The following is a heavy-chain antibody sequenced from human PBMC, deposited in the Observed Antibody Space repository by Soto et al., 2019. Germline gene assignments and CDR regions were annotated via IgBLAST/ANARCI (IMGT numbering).Heavy chain of an antibody. CDR2: ISGSGGST. V-gene: IGHV3-23*01. Sequence: GGSLRLSCAASGFTFSSYAMSWVRQAPGKGLEWVSAISGSGGSTYYADSVKGRFTISRDNSKNTLYLQMNSLRAEDTAVYYCAKDRLRLVVVPAAMWMASDYWGQGTRVTASS. CDR1: GFTFSSYA. J-gene: IGHJ4*02. D-gene: IGHD2-2*01. CDR3: AKDRLRLVVVPAAMWMASDY.